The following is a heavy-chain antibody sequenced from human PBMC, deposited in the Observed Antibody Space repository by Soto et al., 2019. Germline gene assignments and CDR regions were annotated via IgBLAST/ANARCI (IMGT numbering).Heavy chain of an antibody. CDR1: GYTFTSYD. V-gene: IGHV1-8*01. Sequence: ASVKVSCKASGYTFTSYDINWVRQATGQGLEWMGWMNPNSGNTGYAQKFQGRVTMTRNTSISTAYMELSSLRSEDTAVYYCARGYQAYYYYDSSGSGFDPWGQGTLVTVSS. CDR3: ARGYQAYYYYDSSGSGFDP. CDR2: MNPNSGNT. D-gene: IGHD3-22*01. J-gene: IGHJ5*02.